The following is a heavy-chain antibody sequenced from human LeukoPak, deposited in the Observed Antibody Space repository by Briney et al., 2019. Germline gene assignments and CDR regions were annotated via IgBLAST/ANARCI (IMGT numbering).Heavy chain of an antibody. J-gene: IGHJ5*02. CDR1: GYTLTELS. Sequence: ASVKVSCKVSGYTLTELSMHWVRQAPGKGLEWMGGFDPEDGETIYAQKFQGRVTMTEDTSTDTAYMELSSLRSEDTAVYYCATGIAAAGTGNWFDPWGQGTLVTVSS. CDR3: ATGIAAAGTGNWFDP. D-gene: IGHD6-13*01. V-gene: IGHV1-24*01. CDR2: FDPEDGET.